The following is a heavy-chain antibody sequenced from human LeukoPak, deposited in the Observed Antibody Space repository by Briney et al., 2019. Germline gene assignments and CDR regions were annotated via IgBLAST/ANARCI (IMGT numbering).Heavy chain of an antibody. V-gene: IGHV3-7*01. CDR1: GFTFSSYG. CDR2: IKQDGSEK. D-gene: IGHD1-26*01. Sequence: GGSLRLSCAASGFTFSSYGMRWVRQAPGKGLEWVANIKQDGSEKYYVDSVKGRFTISRDNAKNSLYLQMNSLRAEDTAVYYCARERGSYLDPWGQGTLVTVSS. J-gene: IGHJ5*02. CDR3: ARERGSYLDP.